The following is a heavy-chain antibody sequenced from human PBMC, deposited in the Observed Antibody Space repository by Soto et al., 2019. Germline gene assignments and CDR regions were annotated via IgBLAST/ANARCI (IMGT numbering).Heavy chain of an antibody. CDR1: GGTFSSYA. CDR3: ASNTIFGVVILYFDY. V-gene: IGHV1-69*01. D-gene: IGHD3-3*01. J-gene: IGHJ4*02. CDR2: IIPIFGTA. Sequence: QVQLVQSGAEVKKPGSSVNVSCKASGGTFSSYAISWVRQAPGQGLEWMGGIIPIFGTANYAQKFQGRVTITADESTSTAYMELSSLRSEDTAVYYCASNTIFGVVILYFDYWGQGTLVTVSS.